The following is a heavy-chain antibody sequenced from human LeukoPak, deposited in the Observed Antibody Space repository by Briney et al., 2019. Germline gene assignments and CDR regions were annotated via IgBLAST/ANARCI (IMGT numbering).Heavy chain of an antibody. CDR1: GFTFSSYA. CDR3: AKSYGVGSTFIDY. V-gene: IGHV3-23*01. D-gene: IGHD1-26*01. J-gene: IGHJ4*02. CDR2: ISGSGRST. Sequence: GGSLRLSCAASGFTFSSYAMNWVRQAPGKGLEWVSGISGSGRSTYYADSVKGRFTISTDNSKSTVHLQMYSLRAEDTAIYYCAKSYGVGSTFIDYWGQGTLVTVSS.